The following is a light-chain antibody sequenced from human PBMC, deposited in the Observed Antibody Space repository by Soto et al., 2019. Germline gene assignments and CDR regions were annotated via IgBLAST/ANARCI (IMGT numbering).Light chain of an antibody. CDR3: QQYYSSPVN. CDR1: QSVLYISNNKNY. Sequence: DIVMTQSPDSLAVSLGERATINCKSSQSVLYISNNKNYLAWYQQKPGQPPKLLIYWASTREYGVPDRFSGSGSGTDFPLTISSLQAEDVAVYYCQQYYSSPVNFGGGTKVEIK. V-gene: IGKV4-1*01. J-gene: IGKJ4*01. CDR2: WAS.